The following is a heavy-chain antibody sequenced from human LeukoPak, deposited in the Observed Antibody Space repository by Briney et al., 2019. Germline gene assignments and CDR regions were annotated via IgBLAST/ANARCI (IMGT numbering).Heavy chain of an antibody. CDR2: VTGSGGST. D-gene: IGHD3-3*01. CDR1: GFTFSSYA. Sequence: PGGSLRLSCAASGFTFSSYAMSWVRQAPGKGLEWVSTVTGSGGSTYYADSVKGRFTISRDNSKNTLYLQMNSLRAEDTAVYYCAKDQPIYHYFDYWGQGTLVTVSS. V-gene: IGHV3-23*01. CDR3: AKDQPIYHYFDY. J-gene: IGHJ4*02.